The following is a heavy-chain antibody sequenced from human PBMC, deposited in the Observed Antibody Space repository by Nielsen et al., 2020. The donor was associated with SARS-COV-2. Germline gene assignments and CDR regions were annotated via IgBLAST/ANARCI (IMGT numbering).Heavy chain of an antibody. J-gene: IGHJ4*02. D-gene: IGHD6-19*01. CDR1: GFTFSSYG. V-gene: IGHV3-30*18. Sequence: GGSLRLSCAASGFTFSSYGMHWVRQAPGKGLEWVAVISYDGSNKYHADSVKGRFTISRDNSKNTLYLQMNSLRAEDTAVYYCAKDGYSSGWYGDYWGQGTLVTVSS. CDR3: AKDGYSSGWYGDY. CDR2: ISYDGSNK.